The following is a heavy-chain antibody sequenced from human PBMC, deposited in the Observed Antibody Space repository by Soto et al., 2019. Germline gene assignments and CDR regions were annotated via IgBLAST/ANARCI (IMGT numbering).Heavy chain of an antibody. D-gene: IGHD1-26*01. J-gene: IGHJ4*02. V-gene: IGHV4-59*08. CDR3: ARRWGAAFDY. Sequence: QVQLQESGPGLVKPSETLSLTCTVSGGSISSSYWSWIRQPPGKGLEWIGYIYYSGSTNYNHSLKSRVTISVDSSKNQFSLKLSCVTAADTAVYYCARRWGAAFDYWGQGTLVTVSS. CDR2: IYYSGST. CDR1: GGSISSSY.